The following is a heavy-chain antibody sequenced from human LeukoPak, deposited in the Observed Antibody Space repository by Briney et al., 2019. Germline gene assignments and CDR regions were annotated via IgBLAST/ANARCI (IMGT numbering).Heavy chain of an antibody. Sequence: GALRLSCAASGFTFSSYSMNWVRQAPGKGLEWVSYISSSSSTIYYADSVKGRFTISRDNAKNSLYLQMNSLRDEDTAVYYCARVKRGNSGYPDYWGQGTLVTVSS. CDR3: ARVKRGNSGYPDY. CDR2: ISSSSSTI. D-gene: IGHD3-22*01. J-gene: IGHJ4*02. V-gene: IGHV3-48*02. CDR1: GFTFSSYS.